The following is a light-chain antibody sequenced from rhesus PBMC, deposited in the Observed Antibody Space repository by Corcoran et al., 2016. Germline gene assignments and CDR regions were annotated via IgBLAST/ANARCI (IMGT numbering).Light chain of an antibody. J-gene: IGKJ3*01. V-gene: IGKV1-74*01. CDR2: KAS. Sequence: DIQMTQSPSSLSASVGDRVTITCRASENVNNYLNWYQQKPGKAPKLRIYKASTLKSGVPSRFSGSGSGTDYTFTISSLQPEDVATYYCQHGYGTPFTFGPGTKLDIK. CDR1: ENVNNY. CDR3: QHGYGTPFT.